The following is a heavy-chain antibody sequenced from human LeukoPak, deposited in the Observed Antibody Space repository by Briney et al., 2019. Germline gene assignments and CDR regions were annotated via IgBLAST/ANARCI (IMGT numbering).Heavy chain of an antibody. Sequence: GGSLRLSCAASGFTISSYSMNWVRQAPGKGLEWVSSISSSGNYIYYADSVEGRFTISRDNAKNSLYLQMNSLRAEDTAVYYCARVFRNSGSYFDYWGQGTLVTVSS. V-gene: IGHV3-21*01. D-gene: IGHD1-26*01. CDR1: GFTISSYS. J-gene: IGHJ4*02. CDR3: ARVFRNSGSYFDY. CDR2: ISSSGNYI.